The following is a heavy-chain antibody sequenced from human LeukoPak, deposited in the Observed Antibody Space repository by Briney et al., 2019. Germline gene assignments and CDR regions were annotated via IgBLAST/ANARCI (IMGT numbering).Heavy chain of an antibody. CDR3: ARGHSSSPNWFDL. D-gene: IGHD6-13*01. J-gene: IGHJ5*02. Sequence: GGSLRLSCVVSGFTFSSYAMSWVRQAPGKGLEWVASIKQDGSEKYYVDSVNGRFTISRDNAKNSLYLQMNSLRAEDTAVYYCARGHSSSPNWFDLWGQGTLVTVSS. CDR1: GFTFSSYA. V-gene: IGHV3-7*04. CDR2: IKQDGSEK.